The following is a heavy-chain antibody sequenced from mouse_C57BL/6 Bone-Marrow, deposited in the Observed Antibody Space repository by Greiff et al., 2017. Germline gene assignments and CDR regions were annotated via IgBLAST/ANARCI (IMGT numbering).Heavy chain of an antibody. V-gene: IGHV10-1*01. Sequence: EVKLMESGGGLVQPKGSLKLSCAASGFSFNTYAMNWVRQAPGKGLEWVARIRSKSNNYATYYADSVKDRFTISRDASESMLYLQMNNLKTEDTAMYYCVRLYYGYAMDDWGQGTSVTVSS. CDR3: VRLYYGYAMDD. CDR2: IRSKSNNYAT. D-gene: IGHD1-1*01. J-gene: IGHJ4*01. CDR1: GFSFNTYA.